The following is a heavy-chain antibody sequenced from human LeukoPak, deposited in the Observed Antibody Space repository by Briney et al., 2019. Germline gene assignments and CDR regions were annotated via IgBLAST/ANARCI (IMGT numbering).Heavy chain of an antibody. CDR3: ARDSIRVTMVRGVIFDY. CDR2: IYYSGST. CDR1: GGSISSYY. V-gene: IGHV4-59*12. Sequence: SETLSLTCTVSGGSISSYYWSWIRQPPGKGLEWIGYIYYSGSTNYNPSLKSRVTISVDTSKNQFSLKLSSVTAADTAVYYCARDSIRVTMVRGVIFDYWGQGTLVTVSS. J-gene: IGHJ4*02. D-gene: IGHD3-10*01.